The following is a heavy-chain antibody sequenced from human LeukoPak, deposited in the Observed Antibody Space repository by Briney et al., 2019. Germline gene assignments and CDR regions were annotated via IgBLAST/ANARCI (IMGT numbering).Heavy chain of an antibody. CDR3: ARLTGYAFDY. J-gene: IGHJ4*02. Sequence: GESLKISCKGSGYIFTNYWIAWVRQMPGKVLEWMGIIYPGDSDTSYSPSFQRQVTISADKSIGTAFLQWSSLRASDTALYYCARLTGYAFDYWGQGTLVTVSS. V-gene: IGHV5-51*01. CDR2: IYPGDSDT. CDR1: GYIFTNYW. D-gene: IGHD1-14*01.